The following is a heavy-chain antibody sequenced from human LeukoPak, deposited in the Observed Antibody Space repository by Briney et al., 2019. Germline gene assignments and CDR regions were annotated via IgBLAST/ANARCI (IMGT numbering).Heavy chain of an antibody. CDR1: AFTFSDYY. CDR2: IYSGGST. CDR3: ARADYYYDSSGLPFDY. D-gene: IGHD3-22*01. Sequence: GGSLRLSCAASAFTFSDYYMSWVRQAPGKGLEWVSVIYSGGSTYYSDSVKGRFTISRDNSKNTLYLQMNSLRAEDTAVYYCARADYYYDSSGLPFDYWGQGTLVTVSS. V-gene: IGHV3-66*01. J-gene: IGHJ4*02.